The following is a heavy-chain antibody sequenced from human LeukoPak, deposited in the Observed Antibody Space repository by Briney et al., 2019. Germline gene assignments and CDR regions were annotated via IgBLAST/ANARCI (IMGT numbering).Heavy chain of an antibody. Sequence: GGSLRLSCIASGFSFSSYAMHWVRQAPGKGMGWVAVISNDGSDKHYADSVKGRFTISRDNFKNTLYLQMNSLMSAEDTAVYYCARDASHSADHYFDSWGQGTLVTVSS. J-gene: IGHJ4*02. CDR3: ARDASHSADHYFDS. V-gene: IGHV3-30*04. CDR2: ISNDGSDK. CDR1: GFSFSSYA.